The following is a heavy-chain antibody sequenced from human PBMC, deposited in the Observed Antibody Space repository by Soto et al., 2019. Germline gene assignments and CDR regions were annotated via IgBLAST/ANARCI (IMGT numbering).Heavy chain of an antibody. J-gene: IGHJ3*02. V-gene: IGHV1-18*01. CDR1: GYTFTSYG. Sequence: GASVKVSCKASGYTFTSYGISWVRQAPGQGLEWMGWISAHNGNTNHAQKFQGRVTMTTDTSTSTAYMELRSLRSDDTAVYYCAPAAYDLLTGYYNGGAFEIWG. CDR2: ISAHNGNT. CDR3: APAAYDLLTGYYNGGAFEI. D-gene: IGHD3-9*01.